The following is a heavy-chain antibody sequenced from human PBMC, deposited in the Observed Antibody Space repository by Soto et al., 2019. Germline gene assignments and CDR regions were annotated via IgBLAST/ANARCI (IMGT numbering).Heavy chain of an antibody. CDR2: INHSGST. CDR3: ARDSGYYDSSGYHN. J-gene: IGHJ4*02. CDR1: GGSFSGYY. D-gene: IGHD3-22*01. V-gene: IGHV4-34*01. Sequence: SETLSLTCAVYGGSFSGYYWSWIRQPPGKGLEWIGEINHSGSTNYNPSLKSRVTISVDTSKNQFSLKLSSVTAADTAVYYCARDSGYYDSSGYHNWGQGTLVTVSS.